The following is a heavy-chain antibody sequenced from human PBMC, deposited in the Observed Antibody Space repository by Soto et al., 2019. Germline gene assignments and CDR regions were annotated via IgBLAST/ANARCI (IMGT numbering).Heavy chain of an antibody. V-gene: IGHV4-30-4*01. CDR1: GGSISGGDYY. D-gene: IGHD3-3*01. J-gene: IGHJ6*02. Sequence: SETLSLTCTVSGGSISGGDYYWSWIRQPPGKGLEWIGYIYYSGSTYYNPSLKSRVTISVDTSKNQFSLKLSSVTAADTAVYYCARVLYYDFWSGYYPPENYGMDVWGQGTTVTVSS. CDR2: IYYSGST. CDR3: ARVLYYDFWSGYYPPENYGMDV.